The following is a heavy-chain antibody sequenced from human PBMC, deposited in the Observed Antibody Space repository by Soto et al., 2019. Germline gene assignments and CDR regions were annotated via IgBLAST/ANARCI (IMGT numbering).Heavy chain of an antibody. CDR3: ASSDATVLDY. V-gene: IGHV4-4*02. CDR2: THPSGRT. CDR1: GGSMSSSNW. Sequence: QVQLQESGPGLVKPSGTLSLTCTVSGGSMSSSNWWNWVRQPPGKGLEWIGETHPSGRTNYTPSLKRRVTIAVDKSKNHLSLTLSSVTAADTAVYYCASSDATVLDYCGQGTLVTVSS. J-gene: IGHJ4*02. D-gene: IGHD4-17*01.